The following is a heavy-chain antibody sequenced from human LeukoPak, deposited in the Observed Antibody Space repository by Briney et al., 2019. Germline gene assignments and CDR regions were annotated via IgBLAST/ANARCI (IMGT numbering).Heavy chain of an antibody. V-gene: IGHV3-30*02. CDR1: GFTFSSYA. Sequence: GGSLRLSCAASGFTFSSYAMHWVRQAPDKGLEWVAFIRYDGSNKYYADSVKGRFTISRDNSKNTLYLQMNSLRAEDTAVYYCAKEEAAAGPEYFQHWGQGTLVTVSS. CDR3: AKEEAAAGPEYFQH. CDR2: IRYDGSNK. D-gene: IGHD6-13*01. J-gene: IGHJ1*01.